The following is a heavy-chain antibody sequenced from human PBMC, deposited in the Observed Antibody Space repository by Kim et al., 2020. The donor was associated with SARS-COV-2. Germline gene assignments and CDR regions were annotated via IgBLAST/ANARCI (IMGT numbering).Heavy chain of an antibody. V-gene: IGHV5-51*01. J-gene: IGHJ6*02. CDR3: ARRGIGLYYYGMDV. Sequence: YSPPFQGQVTISADKSISTAYLQWSSLKASDTAMYYCARRGIGLYYYGMDVWGQGTTVTVSS. D-gene: IGHD3-16*01.